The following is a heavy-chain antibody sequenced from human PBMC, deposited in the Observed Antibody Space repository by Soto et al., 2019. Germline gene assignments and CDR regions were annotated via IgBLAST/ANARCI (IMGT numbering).Heavy chain of an antibody. D-gene: IGHD3-10*01. CDR1: GGSISSGGYS. CDR2: IYHSGST. CDR3: ARGGSGSYYYGMDV. J-gene: IGHJ6*02. V-gene: IGHV4-30-2*01. Sequence: KTSETLSLTCAVSGGSISSGGYSWSWIRQPPGKGLEWIGYIYHSGSTYYNPSLKSRVTISVDRSKNQFSLKLSSVTAADTAVYYCARGGSGSYYYGMDVWGQGTTVTVSS.